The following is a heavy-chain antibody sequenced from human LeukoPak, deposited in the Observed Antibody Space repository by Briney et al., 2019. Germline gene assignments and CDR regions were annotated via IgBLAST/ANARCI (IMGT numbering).Heavy chain of an antibody. CDR1: GGSISTYY. J-gene: IGHJ4*02. CDR2: IYYSGNT. CDR3: ARQRDRSGYYGDFDY. V-gene: IGHV4-59*08. D-gene: IGHD3-22*01. Sequence: PSETLSLTCTVSGGSISTYYWSWIRQPPGKGLEWIGYIYYSGNTNYNPSLKSRVTISVDTSRNQFSLKLSSVTAADTAVYYCARQRDRSGYYGDFDYWGQGTLVTVSS.